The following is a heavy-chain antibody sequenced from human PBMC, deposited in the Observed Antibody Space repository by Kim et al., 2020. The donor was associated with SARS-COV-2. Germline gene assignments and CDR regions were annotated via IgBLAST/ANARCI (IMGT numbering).Heavy chain of an antibody. CDR1: GYIFSSYY. Sequence: ASVKVSCKASGYIFSSYYIHWVRQAPGQGLEWMGLINPSDGSTDYAQKFHGRVTMTRDTPAYTVYMELSSLRSEDTSLYYCARSGGTTWLVTQNWFDPWGQGTLVTVSS. CDR3: ARSGGTTWLVTQNWFDP. D-gene: IGHD6-19*01. CDR2: INPSDGST. J-gene: IGHJ5*02. V-gene: IGHV1-46*01.